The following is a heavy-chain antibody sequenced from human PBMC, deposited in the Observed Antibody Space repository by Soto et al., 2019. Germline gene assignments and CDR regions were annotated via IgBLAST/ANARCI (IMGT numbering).Heavy chain of an antibody. CDR2: IKSKTDGGTT. CDR3: TTVSSFKDYYYGMDV. V-gene: IGHV3-15*07. D-gene: IGHD6-13*01. Sequence: EVQLVESGGGLVKPGGSLRLSCAASGFTFSNAWMNWVRQAPGKGLEWVGRIKSKTDGGTTDYAAPVKGRFTISRDDSKNTQYLQMNSLKTEDTAVYYCTTVSSFKDYYYGMDVWGQGTTVTVPS. CDR1: GFTFSNAW. J-gene: IGHJ6*02.